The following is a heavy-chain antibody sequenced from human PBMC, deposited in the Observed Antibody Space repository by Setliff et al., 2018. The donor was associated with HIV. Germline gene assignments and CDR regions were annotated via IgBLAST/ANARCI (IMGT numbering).Heavy chain of an antibody. V-gene: IGHV1-2*02. D-gene: IGHD5-12*01. Sequence: GASVKVSCKASGYTFTGYFIHWVRLAPGQGLEWMGWINPNTGATHYAQKFQGRVTLTRDTSISTAYMELNSLKTEDTAVYYCTTEDPWLRFGHWGQGTLVTVSS. J-gene: IGHJ5*02. CDR2: INPNTGAT. CDR1: GYTFTGYF. CDR3: TTEDPWLRFGH.